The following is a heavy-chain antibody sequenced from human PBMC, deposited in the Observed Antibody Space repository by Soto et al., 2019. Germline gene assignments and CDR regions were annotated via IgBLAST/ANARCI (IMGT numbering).Heavy chain of an antibody. CDR1: GFTFSSYG. Sequence: GGSLRLSCAASGFTFSSYGMHWVRQAPGKGLEWVAVIWYDGSNKYYADSVKGRFTISRDNSKNTLYLQMNSLRAEDTAVYYCARDRRPAYYYYGMDVWGQGTTVTVSS. CDR2: IWYDGSNK. V-gene: IGHV3-33*01. J-gene: IGHJ6*02. CDR3: ARDRRPAYYYYGMDV.